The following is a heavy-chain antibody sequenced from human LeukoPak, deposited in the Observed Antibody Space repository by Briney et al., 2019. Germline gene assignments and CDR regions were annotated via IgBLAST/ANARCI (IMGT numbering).Heavy chain of an antibody. CDR2: IRSNGDTA. CDR3: AKSIVVVVAGTAGHYFDY. CDR1: GFTFSSIA. V-gene: IGHV3-23*01. D-gene: IGHD2-15*01. Sequence: GGSLRLSCTASGFTFSSIALTWVRQAPGKGLEWVSTIRSNGDTAYNADSVKGRFTISRDNSKNTVYLRMNSLRAEDTAVYYCAKSIVVVVAGTAGHYFDYWGQGTLVIVSS. J-gene: IGHJ4*02.